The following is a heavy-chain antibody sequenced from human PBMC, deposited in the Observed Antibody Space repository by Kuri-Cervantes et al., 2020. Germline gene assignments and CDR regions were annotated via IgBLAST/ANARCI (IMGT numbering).Heavy chain of an antibody. V-gene: IGHV4-34*01. CDR2: INHSGST. D-gene: IGHD2-21*01. Sequence: SESLSLTCAVYGGSSSGYYWSWIRQPPGKGLEWIGEINHSGSTNYNPSLKSRVTISVDKSKNQFSLKLSSVTAADTAVYYCARXVGHIVVVXXPDAFDIWGQGTMVTVSS. CDR1: GGSSSGYY. J-gene: IGHJ3*02. CDR3: ARXVGHIVVVXXPDAFDI.